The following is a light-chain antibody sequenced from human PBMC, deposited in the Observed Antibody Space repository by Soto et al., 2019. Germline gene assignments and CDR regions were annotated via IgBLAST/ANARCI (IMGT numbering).Light chain of an antibody. J-gene: IGLJ1*01. CDR2: EVS. CDR1: STDFVSYNR. V-gene: IGLV2-18*01. CDR3: SLYTSENAYV. Sequence: QSVLAQPPSVSGSPGQSVTISCTGTSTDFVSYNRVSWYQQPPGTAPKLMIYEVSKRPSGVPDRFPGSKSGNTASLTISGLQAADEADYYCSLYTSENAYVFGTGTKVNVL.